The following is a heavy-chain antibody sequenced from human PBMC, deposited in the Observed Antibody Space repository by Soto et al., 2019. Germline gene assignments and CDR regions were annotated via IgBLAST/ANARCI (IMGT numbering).Heavy chain of an antibody. CDR2: IYTSGST. Sequence: PSENLSLTCTVSGGSISSYYWSWIRQPAGKGLEWIGRIYTSGSTNYNPSLKSRVTMSVDTSKNQFSLKLSSVTAADTAVYYCARVVVPAAISWFDPWGQGTLVTVSS. J-gene: IGHJ5*02. CDR1: GGSISSYY. CDR3: ARVVVPAAISWFDP. V-gene: IGHV4-4*07. D-gene: IGHD2-2*01.